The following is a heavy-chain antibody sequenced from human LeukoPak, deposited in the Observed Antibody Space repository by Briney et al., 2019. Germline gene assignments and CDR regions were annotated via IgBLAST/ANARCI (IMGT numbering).Heavy chain of an antibody. CDR1: GFTFSSYD. D-gene: IGHD6-13*01. Sequence: GGSLRLSCAASGFTFSSYDMHWVRQATGKGLEWVSAIGTAGDTYYPGSVKGRFTISRENAKNSLYLQMNGLRAGDTAVYYCARGGAAAGFDYWGQGTLVTVSS. J-gene: IGHJ4*02. V-gene: IGHV3-13*01. CDR3: ARGGAAAGFDY. CDR2: IGTAGDT.